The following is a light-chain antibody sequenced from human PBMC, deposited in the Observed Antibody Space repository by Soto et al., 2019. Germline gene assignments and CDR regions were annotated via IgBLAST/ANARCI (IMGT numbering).Light chain of an antibody. J-gene: IGKJ1*01. V-gene: IGKV4-1*01. CDR1: QSVLYSSNNKNY. CDR2: WAS. Sequence: DIVMTQSPDSLAVSLGERATINCKSSQSVLYSSNNKNYLAWYQQKPGQPPKLLIYWASTRESGVPDRFSGSRSGTDFTLTISSPQAEDVAVYYCQQYYSTPWTFGQGTKVEIK. CDR3: QQYYSTPWT.